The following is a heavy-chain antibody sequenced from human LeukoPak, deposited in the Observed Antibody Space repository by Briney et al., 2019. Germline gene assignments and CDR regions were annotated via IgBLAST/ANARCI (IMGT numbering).Heavy chain of an antibody. CDR2: MNPNSGNT. D-gene: IGHD4-11*01. CDR1: GYTFTSYD. J-gene: IGHJ5*02. CDR3: ARDKYSNYDLDP. V-gene: IGHV1-8*01. Sequence: ASVKVSCKASGYTFTSYDTNWVRQATGQGLEWMGWMNPNSGNTGYAQKFQGRVTMTRNTSISTAYMELSSLRSEDTAAYYCARDKYSNYDLDPWGQGTLVTVSS.